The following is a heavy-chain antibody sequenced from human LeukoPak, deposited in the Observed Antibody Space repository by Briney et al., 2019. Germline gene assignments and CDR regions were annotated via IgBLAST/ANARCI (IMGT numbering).Heavy chain of an antibody. Sequence: HPGGSLRLSCAASGFSFRSYEMNWVRQAPGKGLEWISYISGRGYTIYYADSVKGRFTISRDNAKNSLYLQMNSLRAEDTAVYYCARGLYCDGDCYSRDFDFWGQGTLVTVSS. CDR1: GFSFRSYE. D-gene: IGHD2-21*02. CDR3: ARGLYCDGDCYSRDFDF. CDR2: ISGRGYTI. J-gene: IGHJ4*02. V-gene: IGHV3-48*03.